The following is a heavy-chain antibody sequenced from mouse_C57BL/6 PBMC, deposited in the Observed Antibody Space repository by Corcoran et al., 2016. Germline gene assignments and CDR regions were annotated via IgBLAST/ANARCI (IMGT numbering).Heavy chain of an antibody. J-gene: IGHJ2*01. CDR3: TRAYYSNYVDY. D-gene: IGHD2-5*01. V-gene: IGHV1-15*01. CDR1: GYTFTDYE. CDR2: IDPETGGT. Sequence: QVQLQQSGAELVRPGASVTLSCKASGYTFTDYEMYWVKQTPVHGLEWIGAIDPETGGTAYNQKFKGKAILTADKSSSTAYMELRSLTSEDSVVYYCTRAYYSNYVDYWGQGTTLTVSS.